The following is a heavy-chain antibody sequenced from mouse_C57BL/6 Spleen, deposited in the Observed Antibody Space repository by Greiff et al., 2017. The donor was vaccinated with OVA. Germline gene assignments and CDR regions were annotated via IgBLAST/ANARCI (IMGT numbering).Heavy chain of an antibody. D-gene: IGHD4-1*01. CDR2: ISSGGSYN. J-gene: IGHJ4*01. V-gene: IGHV5-6*01. CDR3: ARHGWDDYYYAMDD. CDR1: GFTFSSYG. Sequence: EVHLVESGGDLVKPGGSLKLSCAASGFTFSSYGMSWVRQTPDKRLEWVATISSGGSYNYYPDSVTGRFTISRDNAKNTLYLQMSNRKSDDTAMYYCARHGWDDYYYAMDDWGQGTSVTVSS.